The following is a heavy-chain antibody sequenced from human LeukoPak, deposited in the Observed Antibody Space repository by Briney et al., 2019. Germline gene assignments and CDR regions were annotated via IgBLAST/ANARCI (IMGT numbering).Heavy chain of an antibody. J-gene: IGHJ4*02. CDR2: INPNSGGT. V-gene: IGHV1-2*02. D-gene: IGHD5-18*01. CDR1: GYTFTGYY. CDR3: ARDVTTAMDSYYFDY. Sequence: ASVKVSCKASGYTFTGYYMHWVRQAPGQGLEWMGWINPNSGGTNYAQKFQGRVTMNRDTSISTAYMELSRLRSDDTAVYYCARDVTTAMDSYYFDYWGQGTLVTVSS.